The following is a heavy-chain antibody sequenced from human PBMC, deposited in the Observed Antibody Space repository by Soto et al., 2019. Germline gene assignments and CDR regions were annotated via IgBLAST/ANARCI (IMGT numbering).Heavy chain of an antibody. J-gene: IGHJ4*02. CDR1: GGSISSGGYS. CDR2: IYHSGST. Sequence: TLSLTCAVSGGSISSGGYSWSLIRQPPGKGLEWIGYIYHSGSTYYNPSLKSRVTISVDRSKNQFSLKLSSVTAADTAVYYCASADYGDYEGYFDYWGQGTLVTVSS. D-gene: IGHD4-17*01. V-gene: IGHV4-30-2*01. CDR3: ASADYGDYEGYFDY.